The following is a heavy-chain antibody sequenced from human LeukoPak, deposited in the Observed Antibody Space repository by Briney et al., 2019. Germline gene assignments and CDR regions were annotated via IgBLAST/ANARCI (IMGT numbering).Heavy chain of an antibody. V-gene: IGHV3-9*01. Sequence: GGSLRLSCSASGFSFDDYAMHWVRQAPGKGLEWVSGISWNSGSIGYADSVKGRFTISRDNAKNSLYLQMNSLRAEDTALYYCAAYYYDSSGWGYWGQGTLVTVSS. CDR1: GFSFDDYA. CDR2: ISWNSGSI. CDR3: AAYYYDSSGWGY. J-gene: IGHJ4*02. D-gene: IGHD3-22*01.